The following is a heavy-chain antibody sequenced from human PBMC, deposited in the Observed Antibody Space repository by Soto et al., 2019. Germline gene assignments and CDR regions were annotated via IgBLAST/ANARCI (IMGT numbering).Heavy chain of an antibody. V-gene: IGHV4-59*01. D-gene: IGHD4-17*01. CDR2: IYYSGST. CDR1: GGSISSYY. J-gene: IGHJ6*02. CDR3: ARDTGYGDSPYYYYYRMVV. Sequence: KPSETLSLTCTVSGGSISSYYWSWIRQPPGKGLEWIGYIYYSGSTNYNPSLKSRVTISVDTSKNQFSLKLSSVTAADTAVYYCARDTGYGDSPYYYYYRMVVWGQGNTVTVSS.